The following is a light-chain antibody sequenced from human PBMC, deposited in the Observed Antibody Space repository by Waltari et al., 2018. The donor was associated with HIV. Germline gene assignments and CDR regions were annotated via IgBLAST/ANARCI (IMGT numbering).Light chain of an antibody. V-gene: IGLV2-11*01. CDR2: DVS. Sequence: QSALTQPRPVSGSPGQSVTISCTATSSDVGDSTYVSWYRQNPGKVPKLMIYDVSKRPSGVPDRFSGSRSGNTASLTISGLQAEDEADYFCCSYAGNYSYVFGSGSRVTVL. CDR1: SSDVGDSTY. CDR3: CSYAGNYSYV. J-gene: IGLJ1*01.